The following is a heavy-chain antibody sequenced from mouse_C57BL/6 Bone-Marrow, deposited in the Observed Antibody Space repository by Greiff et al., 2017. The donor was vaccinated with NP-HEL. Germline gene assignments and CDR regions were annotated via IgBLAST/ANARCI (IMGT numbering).Heavy chain of an antibody. CDR2: ISNLAFSI. J-gene: IGHJ1*03. CDR1: GFTFSDYG. Sequence: EVQRVESGGGLVQPGGSLKLSCAASGFTFSDYGMAWVRQAPRKGPEWVAFISNLAFSIYYVDTVTGRFTISRENAKNTLYLEMSSLRSEDTAMYYCARPPYGYGSSYWYFDVWGTGTTVTVSS. V-gene: IGHV5-15*01. D-gene: IGHD1-1*01. CDR3: ARPPYGYGSSYWYFDV.